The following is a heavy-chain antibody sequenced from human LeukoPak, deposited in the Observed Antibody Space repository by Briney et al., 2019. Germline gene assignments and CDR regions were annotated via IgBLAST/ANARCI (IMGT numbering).Heavy chain of an antibody. D-gene: IGHD2-15*01. J-gene: IGHJ4*02. CDR1: GYSFTSYW. CDR2: IDPSDSYT. Sequence: GESLKISCKGSGYSFTSYWITWVRQMPGKGLEWMGRIDPSDSYTNYNPSFQGHVTISADKSISPGYLQWSSLKASDTAMYYCARQPRYCSGGSCSLFDYFDYWGQGTLVTVSS. V-gene: IGHV5-10-1*01. CDR3: ARQPRYCSGGSCSLFDYFDY.